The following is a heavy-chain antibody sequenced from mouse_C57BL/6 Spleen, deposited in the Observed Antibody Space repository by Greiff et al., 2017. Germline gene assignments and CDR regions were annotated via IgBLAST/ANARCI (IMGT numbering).Heavy chain of an antibody. J-gene: IGHJ2*01. CDR1: GYAFSSSW. CDR2: IYPGDGDT. Sequence: QVQLQQSGPELVKPGASVKISCKASGYAFSSSWMNWVKQRPGKGLEWIGRIYPGDGDTNYNGKFKGKATLTADKSSSTAYMQLSSLTSEDSAVYFCARKGTWYGSRHGFDYWGQGTTLTVSS. D-gene: IGHD1-1*01. V-gene: IGHV1-82*01. CDR3: ARKGTWYGSRHGFDY.